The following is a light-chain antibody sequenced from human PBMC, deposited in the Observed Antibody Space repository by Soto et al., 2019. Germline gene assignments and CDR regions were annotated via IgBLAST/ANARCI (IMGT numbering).Light chain of an antibody. V-gene: IGKV3-15*01. J-gene: IGKJ4*01. Sequence: TQSPTTLSVSPGERATLSCRASRSVSTNLAWYQHKLGQPPRLLIYGASTRVTGIPARFSGSGSGTDFSLSISYLKPKDFGLYYCQQYDKSLPPVTFGGGTKVEI. CDR3: QQYDKSLPPVT. CDR1: RSVSTN. CDR2: GAS.